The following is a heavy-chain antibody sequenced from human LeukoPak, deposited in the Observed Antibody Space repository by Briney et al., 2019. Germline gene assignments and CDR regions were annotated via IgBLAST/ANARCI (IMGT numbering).Heavy chain of an antibody. Sequence: PGGSLRLSCTAPGFTFGDYAMSWVRQAPGKGLEWVGFIRSKAYGGTTEYAASVKGRFTISRDDSKSIAYLQMNSLKTEDTAVYYCTRDPTRITMVRGAPMDVDYWGQGTLVTVSS. CDR2: IRSKAYGGTT. CDR1: GFTFGDYA. J-gene: IGHJ4*02. D-gene: IGHD3-10*01. V-gene: IGHV3-49*04. CDR3: TRDPTRITMVRGAPMDVDY.